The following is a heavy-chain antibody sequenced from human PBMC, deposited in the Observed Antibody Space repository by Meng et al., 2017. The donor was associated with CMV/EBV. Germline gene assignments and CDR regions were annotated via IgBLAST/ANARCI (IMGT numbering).Heavy chain of an antibody. CDR2: IRSKAYGGTT. CDR1: GFTFGDYA. CDR3: TSSYN. J-gene: IGHJ4*02. D-gene: IGHD2-2*02. Sequence: GESLKISCTASGFTFGDYAMSWVRQAPGKGLEWVGFIRSKAYGGTTEYAASVKGRFTISRDDSKSIAYLHMNSLKTEDTAVYYCTSSYNWGQGTLVTISS. V-gene: IGHV3-49*04.